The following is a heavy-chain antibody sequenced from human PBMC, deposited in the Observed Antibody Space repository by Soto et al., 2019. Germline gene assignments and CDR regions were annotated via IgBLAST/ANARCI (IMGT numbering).Heavy chain of an antibody. CDR2: ISYDGSNK. D-gene: IGHD2-2*01. V-gene: IGHV3-30*18. J-gene: IGHJ4*02. Sequence: QVQLVESGGGVVQPGRSLRLSCAASGFTFSSYGRHWVRQAPGKGLEWVAVISYDGSNKYYADSVKGRFTISRDNSKNTLYLQMNSLRAEDTAVYYCAKERDIVLVPAAMVDYWGQGTLVTVSS. CDR3: AKERDIVLVPAAMVDY. CDR1: GFTFSSYG.